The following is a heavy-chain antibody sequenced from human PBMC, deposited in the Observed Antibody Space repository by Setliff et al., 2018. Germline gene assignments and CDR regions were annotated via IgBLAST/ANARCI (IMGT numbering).Heavy chain of an antibody. Sequence: ASVKVSCKASGYSFTNHYIHWVRQAPGQGLEWMGRINPSSGGISYAQKLQDRVIMTRDTSTSTVYMEVSRLRSEDTAVYHCARESVEMTTSTRSGFDYWGQGTLVTVSS. D-gene: IGHD4-17*01. J-gene: IGHJ4*02. V-gene: IGHV1-46*04. CDR1: GYSFTNHY. CDR3: ARESVEMTTSTRSGFDY. CDR2: INPSSGGI.